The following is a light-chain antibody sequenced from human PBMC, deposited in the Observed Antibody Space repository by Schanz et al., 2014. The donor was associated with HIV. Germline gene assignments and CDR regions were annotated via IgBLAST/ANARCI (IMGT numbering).Light chain of an antibody. V-gene: IGKV1-39*01. Sequence: DIQMTQSPLSLAASVGDRVTLTCRASQSISTSLSWYQHKPGTAPKLLIYAASSLQSGVPSRFSGSGSGTSFSFTISSLQPEDSATYYCQQSYNLRTFGQGTKVEVK. CDR2: AAS. CDR3: QQSYNLRT. J-gene: IGKJ1*01. CDR1: QSISTS.